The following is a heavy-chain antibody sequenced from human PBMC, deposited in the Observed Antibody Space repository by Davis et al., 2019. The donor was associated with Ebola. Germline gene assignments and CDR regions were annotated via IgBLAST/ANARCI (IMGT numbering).Heavy chain of an antibody. V-gene: IGHV1-69*13. J-gene: IGHJ6*03. CDR3: ARGGAGRAMYYHYYMDV. CDR2: IIPIFGTI. Sequence: SVKVSCKASGGTFSNYAINWVRQAPGQGLEWMGGIIPIFGTINFARKFQGRVTITADESTSTVYMELSSLRPEDTAVYYCARGGAGRAMYYHYYMDVWGRGTPVTVS. D-gene: IGHD6-6*01. CDR1: GGTFSNYA.